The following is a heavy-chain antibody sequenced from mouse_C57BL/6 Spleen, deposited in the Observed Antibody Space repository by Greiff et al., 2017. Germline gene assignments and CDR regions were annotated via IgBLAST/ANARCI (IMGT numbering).Heavy chain of an antibody. V-gene: IGHV1-82*01. CDR3: AREDYGSRNYAMDY. CDR1: GYAFSSSW. D-gene: IGHD1-1*01. J-gene: IGHJ4*01. Sequence: VQLQQSGPELVKPGASVKISCKASGYAFSSSWMNWVKQRPGKGLEWIGRIYPGDGDTNYNGKFKGKATLTADKSSSTAYMQLSSLTSEDSAVYFCAREDYGSRNYAMDYWGQGTSVPVSS. CDR2: IYPGDGDT.